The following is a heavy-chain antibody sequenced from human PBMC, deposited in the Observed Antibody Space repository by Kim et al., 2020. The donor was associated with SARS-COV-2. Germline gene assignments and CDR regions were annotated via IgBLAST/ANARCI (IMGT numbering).Heavy chain of an antibody. CDR3: ARNALSTMFDY. D-gene: IGHD2-2*01. Sequence: YAESTRGQYTISRDNDKNTIYLQMNSVGYDDATVYFCARNALSTMFDYWGQGTLVTVSS. J-gene: IGHJ4*03. V-gene: IGHV3-74*01.